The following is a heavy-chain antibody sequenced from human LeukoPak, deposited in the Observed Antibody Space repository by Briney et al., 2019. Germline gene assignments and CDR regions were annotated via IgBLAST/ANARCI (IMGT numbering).Heavy chain of an antibody. J-gene: IGHJ4*02. CDR1: GYSFTSYW. V-gene: IGHV5-51*01. D-gene: IGHD5-24*01. Sequence: GESLKISCKGSGYSFTSYWIGWVRQMPGKGLEWMGIIYPGDSDTRYSPSFQGQVTISADKSISTAYLQWSSLKASDTAMYYCAREGDGEMATIDNFDYWGQGTLVTVPS. CDR3: AREGDGEMATIDNFDY. CDR2: IYPGDSDT.